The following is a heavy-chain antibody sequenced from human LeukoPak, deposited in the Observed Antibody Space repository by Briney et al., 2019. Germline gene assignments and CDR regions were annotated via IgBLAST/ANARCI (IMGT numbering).Heavy chain of an antibody. V-gene: IGHV4-39*07. CDR3: ARGRAAAGTDWFDP. D-gene: IGHD6-13*01. J-gene: IGHJ5*02. CDR2: IYYSGST. Sequence: SETLSLTCTVSGGSISSSSYYWGWIRQPPGKGLEWIGSIYYSGSTYYNPSLKSRVTISVDTSKNQFSLKLSSVTAADTAVYYCARGRAAAGTDWFDPWGQGTLVTVSS. CDR1: GGSISSSSYY.